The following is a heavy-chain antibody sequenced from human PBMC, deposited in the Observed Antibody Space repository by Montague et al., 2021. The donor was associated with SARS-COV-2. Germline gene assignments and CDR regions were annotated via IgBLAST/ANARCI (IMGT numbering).Heavy chain of an antibody. CDR3: ARDEYNRYWYKY. V-gene: IGHV4-39*07. J-gene: IGHJ4*02. CDR2: VDSAGST. CDR1: AGSLSSRSNY. Sequence: SETLSLTCTVSAGSLSSRSNYWGWIRQPPGMGLQWIGSVDSAGSTYYSPSLKSRVTISLDTSENQFSLKLSSVTAADTAVYYCARDEYNRYWYKYWGQGALVTVSS. D-gene: IGHD2-8*02.